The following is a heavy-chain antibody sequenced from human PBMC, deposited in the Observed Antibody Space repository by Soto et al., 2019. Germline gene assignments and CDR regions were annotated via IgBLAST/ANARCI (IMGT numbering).Heavy chain of an antibody. CDR2: ISGSGGST. CDR3: AKRVYQVHAFDI. J-gene: IGHJ3*02. V-gene: IGHV3-23*01. CDR1: GFTFSSYA. Sequence: GGSLILSCAASGFTFSSYAMSWVRQAPGKGLEWVSAISGSGGSTYYADSVKGRFTISRDNSKNTLYLQMNSLRAEDTAVYYCAKRVYQVHAFDIWGQGTMVTVSS.